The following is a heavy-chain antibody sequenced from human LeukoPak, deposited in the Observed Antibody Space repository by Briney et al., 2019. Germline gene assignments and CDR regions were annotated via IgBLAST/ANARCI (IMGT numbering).Heavy chain of an antibody. CDR3: ARSPYTSGWYGVGY. Sequence: GGSLRLSCAASGFTFSSYWMSWVRQAPGKGLEWVANIKQDGSEKYYVDSVKGRFTIPRDNAKNSLYLQLNSLRAEDTAVYYCARSPYTSGWYGVGYWGQGTLVTVSS. CDR1: GFTFSSYW. CDR2: IKQDGSEK. J-gene: IGHJ4*02. V-gene: IGHV3-7*01. D-gene: IGHD6-19*01.